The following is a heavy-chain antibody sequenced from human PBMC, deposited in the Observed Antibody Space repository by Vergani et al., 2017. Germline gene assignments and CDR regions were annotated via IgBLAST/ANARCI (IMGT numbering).Heavy chain of an antibody. CDR2: IKSKTDGGTT. CDR3: ARDRLVEMATIRVFDY. J-gene: IGHJ4*02. V-gene: IGHV3-15*01. Sequence: VQLVESGGGLVKPGGSLRLSCAASGFTFSDYYMSWIRQAPGKGLEWVGRIKSKTDGGTTDYAAPVKGRFTISRDDSKNTLYLQMNSLKTEDTAVYYCARDRLVEMATIRVFDYWGQGTLVTVSS. CDR1: GFTFSDYY. D-gene: IGHD5-24*01.